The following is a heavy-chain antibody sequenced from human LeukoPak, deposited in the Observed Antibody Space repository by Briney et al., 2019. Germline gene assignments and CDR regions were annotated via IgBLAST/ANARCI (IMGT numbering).Heavy chain of an antibody. D-gene: IGHD2-2*01. J-gene: IGHJ4*02. Sequence: PGGSLRLSCAASGFTFSSYAMHWVRQAPGKGLEWVAVISYDGSNKNYADSVKGRFTISRDNSKNTLYLQMNSLRAEDTAVYYCARSSSTSCCDFDYWGQGTLVTVSS. V-gene: IGHV3-30-3*01. CDR3: ARSSSTSCCDFDY. CDR2: ISYDGSNK. CDR1: GFTFSSYA.